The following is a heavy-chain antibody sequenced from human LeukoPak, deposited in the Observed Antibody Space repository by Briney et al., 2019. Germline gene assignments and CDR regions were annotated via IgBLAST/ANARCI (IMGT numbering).Heavy chain of an antibody. V-gene: IGHV6-1*01. CDR1: GDSVSSNSAA. Sequence: SQTLSLTCAISGDSVSSNSAAWNWIRQSPSRGLEWLGRTYYRSKWYNDYAVSVKSRITINPDTSKNQFSLKLSSVTAADTAVYYCASPDYYGSGSPDYWGQGTLVTVSS. CDR3: ASPDYYGSGSPDY. J-gene: IGHJ4*02. CDR2: TYYRSKWYN. D-gene: IGHD3-10*01.